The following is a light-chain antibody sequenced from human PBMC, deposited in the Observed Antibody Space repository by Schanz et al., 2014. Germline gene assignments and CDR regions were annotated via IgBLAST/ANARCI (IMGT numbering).Light chain of an antibody. V-gene: IGLV2-14*01. CDR1: SSDVGGYNF. Sequence: QSALTQPASVSGSPGQSITISCTGSSSDVGGYNFVSWYQHHPGQAPKLLIYEVNNRPSGVPDRFSGSKSGNTASLTISGLQAEDEADYYCSSYTSSTTLVFGGGTKLTVL. CDR3: SSYTSSTTLV. CDR2: EVN. J-gene: IGLJ3*02.